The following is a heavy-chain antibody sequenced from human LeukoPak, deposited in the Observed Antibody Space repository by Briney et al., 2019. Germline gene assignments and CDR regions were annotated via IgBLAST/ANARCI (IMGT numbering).Heavy chain of an antibody. CDR1: GYTFTSYY. Sequence: ASVKVSCKESGYTFTSYYMHWVRQAPGQGLEWMGMINPSGGSTTYAQKFQGRVTMTRDTSTTTFYMELSSLRSEDTAVYYCARDLTAVRGVIWGQGTLVTVSS. J-gene: IGHJ4*02. D-gene: IGHD3-10*01. CDR3: ARDLTAVRGVI. V-gene: IGHV1-46*01. CDR2: INPSGGST.